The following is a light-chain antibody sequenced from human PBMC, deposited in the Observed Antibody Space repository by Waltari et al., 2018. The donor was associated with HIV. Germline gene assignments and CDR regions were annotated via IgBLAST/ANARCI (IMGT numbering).Light chain of an antibody. Sequence: QSALTQPPSASGSPGQSVTISCTGSSSDGGGYTLVSWYQHRPGKAPKLIIYDVTKRPSGVPDRFFGSKSANTASLTVSGLQAEDEADYYCNSYAGSDNVLFGGGTKLTVL. J-gene: IGLJ2*01. CDR3: NSYAGSDNVL. CDR2: DVT. CDR1: SSDGGGYTL. V-gene: IGLV2-8*01.